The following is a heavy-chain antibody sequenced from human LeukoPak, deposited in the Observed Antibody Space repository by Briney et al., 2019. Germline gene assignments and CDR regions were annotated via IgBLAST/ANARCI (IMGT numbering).Heavy chain of an antibody. CDR1: RFTISSYG. J-gene: IGHJ6*04. D-gene: IGHD3-10*01. CDR3: ARGRVAYYYGSGTGGMDV. Sequence: GGSLRLSCAASRFTISSYGIHWVRQAPGKGLEWVAVIWYDGSNKYSADSVKGRFTISRDNSKNTLYLQMNSLRAGDTAVYYCARGRVAYYYGSGTGGMDVWGKGTTVTVSS. V-gene: IGHV3-33*01. CDR2: IWYDGSNK.